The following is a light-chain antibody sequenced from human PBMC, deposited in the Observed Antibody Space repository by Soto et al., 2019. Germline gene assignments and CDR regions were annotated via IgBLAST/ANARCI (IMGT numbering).Light chain of an antibody. CDR1: QTVSSC. J-gene: IGKJ5*01. V-gene: IGKV3-11*01. CDR2: DAS. Sequence: EIVLTQSPDTLSLSPGERATLSCRASQTVSSCLLCYQQKPGQAPSLLIYDASNSATGVPARFTGSWSETDFTLTIISLEPEDFAVYYCQHRMNWPLTFGQGTRLEIK. CDR3: QHRMNWPLT.